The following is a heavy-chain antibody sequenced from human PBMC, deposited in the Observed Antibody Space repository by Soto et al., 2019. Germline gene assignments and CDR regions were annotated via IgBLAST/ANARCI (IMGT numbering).Heavy chain of an antibody. J-gene: IGHJ6*02. V-gene: IGHV3-15*01. D-gene: IGHD3-10*01. CDR1: GFTCSNAW. CDR3: TTDLLPLISFGEPEGPTGYYYRMDV. CDR2: IKSKTDGGTT. Sequence: GGRLRRSGAASGFTCSNAWMSWVRQAPGKGVEWVGRIKSKTDGGTTDYAAPVKGRFTISRDDSKNTLYLQMNSLTTEDTAVYYCTTDLLPLISFGEPEGPTGYYYRMDVWGQLPTFPVSS.